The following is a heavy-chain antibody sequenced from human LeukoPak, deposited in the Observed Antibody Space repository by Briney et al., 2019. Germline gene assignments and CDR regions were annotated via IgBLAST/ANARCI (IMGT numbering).Heavy chain of an antibody. D-gene: IGHD7-27*01. CDR2: IHPTNGKT. V-gene: IGHV3-23*01. Sequence: GGSLRLSCAGSGFTFKNEDMTWVRQAPGKGLEWVSSIHPTNGKTNYADSVEGRFTISRDNSKNTLYLQMNSLRADDTAVYYCAKGSWGDDWGQGTLVTVSS. J-gene: IGHJ4*02. CDR3: AKGSWGDD. CDR1: GFTFKNED.